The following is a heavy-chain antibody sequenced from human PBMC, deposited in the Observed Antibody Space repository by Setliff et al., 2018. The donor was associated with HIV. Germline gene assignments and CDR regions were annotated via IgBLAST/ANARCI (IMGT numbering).Heavy chain of an antibody. D-gene: IGHD2-15*01. Sequence: PGGSLRLSCAASGFTFTNYWMSWVRQAPGKGLEWVANIKTDGSEKYYVDSVRGRFTISRDNAENSLYLRMNGLRAEETAVYYCARDLRSSHGSPNYFDYWGRGALVTVSS. V-gene: IGHV3-7*01. CDR3: ARDLRSSHGSPNYFDY. J-gene: IGHJ4*02. CDR1: GFTFTNYW. CDR2: IKTDGSEK.